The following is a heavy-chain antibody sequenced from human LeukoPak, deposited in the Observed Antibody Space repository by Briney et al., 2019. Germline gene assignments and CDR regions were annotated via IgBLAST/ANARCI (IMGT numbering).Heavy chain of an antibody. Sequence: SETLSLTCTVSGGSISSSSDYWGWIRQPPGKGLEWIGSIYYSGSIYYNPSLKSRVTISVDTSKNQLSLKLRSVTAADTAVYYCARERREQLLPPYTRLVTYFDYWGQGTLVTVSS. CDR1: GGSISSSSDY. V-gene: IGHV4-39*07. J-gene: IGHJ4*02. CDR3: ARERREQLLPPYTRLVTYFDY. CDR2: IYYSGSI. D-gene: IGHD1-26*01.